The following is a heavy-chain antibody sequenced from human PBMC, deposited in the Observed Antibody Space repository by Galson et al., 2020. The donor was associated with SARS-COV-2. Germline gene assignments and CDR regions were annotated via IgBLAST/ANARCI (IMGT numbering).Heavy chain of an antibody. CDR1: GFNFDDYA. CDR3: ARDVGGFGYSYGLGDY. V-gene: IGHV3-43*02. J-gene: IGHJ4*02. D-gene: IGHD5-18*01. Sequence: TGGSLRLSCAASGFNFDDYAMLWVRQASGKGLEWVSLISGAGSGTFYADSVKGRFTISRDNSKNSLYLQMNSLRTEDTALYYCARDVGGFGYSYGLGDYWGQGTLVTVSS. CDR2: ISGAGSGT.